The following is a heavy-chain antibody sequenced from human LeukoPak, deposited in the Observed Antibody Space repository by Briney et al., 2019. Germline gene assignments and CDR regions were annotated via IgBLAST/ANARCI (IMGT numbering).Heavy chain of an antibody. J-gene: IGHJ3*02. V-gene: IGHV3-23*01. D-gene: IGHD3-22*01. CDR1: GFTFSSYA. CDR3: AKDLITYYYDSSGPDAFDI. Sequence: GGSPRLSCAASGFTFSSYAMSWVRQAPGKGLEWVSAISGSGRSTYYADSVKGRFTISRDNSKNTLYLQMNSLRAEDTAVYYCAKDLITYYYDSSGPDAFDIWGQGTMVTVSS. CDR2: ISGSGRST.